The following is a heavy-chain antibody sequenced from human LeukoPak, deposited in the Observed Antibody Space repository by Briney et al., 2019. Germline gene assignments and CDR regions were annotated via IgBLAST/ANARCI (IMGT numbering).Heavy chain of an antibody. CDR3: ARGSPPRVYYDRSGYYSYYFDY. CDR2: MNPNSGNT. CDR1: GYTFTSYD. V-gene: IGHV1-8*01. Sequence: GASVKVSCKASGYTFTSYDINWVRQATGQGLEWMGWMNPNSGNTGYAQKLQGRVTMTTDTSTSTAYMELRSLRSDDTAVYYCARGSPPRVYYDRSGYYSYYFDYWGQGTLVTVSS. J-gene: IGHJ4*02. D-gene: IGHD3-22*01.